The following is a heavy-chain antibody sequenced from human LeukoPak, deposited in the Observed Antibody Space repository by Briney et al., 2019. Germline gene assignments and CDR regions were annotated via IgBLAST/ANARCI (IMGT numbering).Heavy chain of an antibody. CDR2: INPSSGGT. V-gene: IGHV1-2*06. J-gene: IGHJ5*02. D-gene: IGHD3-22*01. CDR1: GYTFIDYY. CDR3: ARDDNSGYYSGP. Sequence: ASVKVSCKASGYTFIDYYMDWVRQAPGQGLEWMGRINPSSGGTNYAQKFQGRVTMTRDTSISTAYMELSRLRSDDTAVYYCARDDNSGYYSGPWGQGTLATVSS.